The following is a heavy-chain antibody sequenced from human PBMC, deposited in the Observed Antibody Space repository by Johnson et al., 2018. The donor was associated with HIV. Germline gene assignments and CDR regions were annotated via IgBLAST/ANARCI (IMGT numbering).Heavy chain of an antibody. Sequence: VQLVESGGGVVRPGGSLSLSCAASGFTVSRNYMSWVRQAPGKGLEWVSVIYSGGSTHYADSVKGRFSLSRDISKNMLYLQMHSLRGDDTGHNVRGLLGLCWAMWG. CDR2: IYSGGST. D-gene: IGHD3-10*02. V-gene: IGHV3-66*02. J-gene: IGHJ1*01. CDR3: GLLGLCWAM. CDR1: GFTVSRNY.